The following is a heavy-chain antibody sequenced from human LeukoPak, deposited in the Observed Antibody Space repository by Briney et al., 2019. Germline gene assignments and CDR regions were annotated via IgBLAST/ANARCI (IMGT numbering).Heavy chain of an antibody. J-gene: IGHJ5*02. V-gene: IGHV3-74*01. D-gene: IGHD2-2*01. CDR3: ARGASSTRPNWFDP. CDR2: INSDESST. Sequence: RAGGSLRLSCAASGFTFSSYWMHWVRQAPGKGLVWVSRINSDESSTSYADSVKGRFTISRDNAKNTLYLQMNSLRAEDTAVYYCARGASSTRPNWFDPWGQGTLVTVSS. CDR1: GFTFSSYW.